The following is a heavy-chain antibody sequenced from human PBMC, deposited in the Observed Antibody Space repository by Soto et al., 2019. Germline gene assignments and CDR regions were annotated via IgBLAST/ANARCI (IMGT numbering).Heavy chain of an antibody. J-gene: IGHJ5*02. CDR3: ARFMDSSSNNWFDP. V-gene: IGHV1-69*13. CDR1: GGTFSSYA. D-gene: IGHD6-6*01. Sequence: GASVKVSCKASGGTFSSYAISWVRQAPGQGLEWMGGIIPIFGTANYAQKFQGRVTITADESTSTAYMGLSSLRSEDTAVYYCARFMDSSSNNWFDPWGQGTLVTVSS. CDR2: IIPIFGTA.